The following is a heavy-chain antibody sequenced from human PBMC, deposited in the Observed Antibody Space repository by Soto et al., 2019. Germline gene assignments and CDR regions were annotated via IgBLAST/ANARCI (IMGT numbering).Heavy chain of an antibody. Sequence: QVQLVQSGAEVKKPGSSVKVSCKASGGTFSSYAISWVRQAPGQGLEWMGWIIPIFGTANYAQKFQGRVTITADESTSTAYMELSSLRSEDTAVYYCAGQGYCSSTSCYPNYFDYCGQGTLVTVSS. CDR2: IIPIFGTA. CDR1: GGTFSSYA. J-gene: IGHJ4*02. V-gene: IGHV1-69*01. CDR3: AGQGYCSSTSCYPNYFDY. D-gene: IGHD2-2*01.